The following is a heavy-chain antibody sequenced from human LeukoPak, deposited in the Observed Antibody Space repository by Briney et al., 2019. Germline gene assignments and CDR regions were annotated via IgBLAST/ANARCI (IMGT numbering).Heavy chain of an antibody. V-gene: IGHV3-30*02. CDR3: ATGNEYYFDH. Sequence: GGSLRLSCAASGFTFRSYGMHWVRQAPGKGLEWVSIIWYDGSNKYYADSVRGRFTISRDNSKNTLYLQMNSLRVEDTAVYYCATGNEYYFDHWGQGTLVTVSS. J-gene: IGHJ4*02. CDR2: IWYDGSNK. D-gene: IGHD1-14*01. CDR1: GFTFRSYG.